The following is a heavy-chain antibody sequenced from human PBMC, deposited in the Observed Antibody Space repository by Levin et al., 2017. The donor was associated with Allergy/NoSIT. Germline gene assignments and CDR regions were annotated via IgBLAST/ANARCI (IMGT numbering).Heavy chain of an antibody. Sequence: LSLTCAASGFTFSSFGMHWVRQAPGKGLEWVAVISYDGSNKYYADSVKGRFTISRDNAKNTLYLQMSSLRAEDTAVYYCAKERYTTTWYDYWGQGTLVTVSS. J-gene: IGHJ4*02. CDR2: ISYDGSNK. V-gene: IGHV3-30*18. CDR1: GFTFSSFG. D-gene: IGHD6-13*01. CDR3: AKERYTTTWYDY.